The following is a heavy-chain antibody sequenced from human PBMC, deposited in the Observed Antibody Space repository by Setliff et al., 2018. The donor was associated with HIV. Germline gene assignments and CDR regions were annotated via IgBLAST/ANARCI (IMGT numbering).Heavy chain of an antibody. CDR2: ISGSGSST. J-gene: IGHJ4*02. V-gene: IGHV3-23*01. CDR1: GFTFSSYA. Sequence: LRLSCAASGFTFSSYAMSWVRQAPGKGLEWVSGISGSGSSTYYADSVKGRFTISRDNAKNSLYLQMNSLRAEDTAVYFCARGRGESRTNYFDYWGQGTLVTVSS. CDR3: ARGRGESRTNYFDY.